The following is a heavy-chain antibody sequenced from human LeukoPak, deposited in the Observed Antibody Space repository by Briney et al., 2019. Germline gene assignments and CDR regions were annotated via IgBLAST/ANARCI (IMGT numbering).Heavy chain of an antibody. V-gene: IGHV3-23*01. D-gene: IGHD3-22*01. CDR2: ISGSGGST. CDR1: GFTFSSYG. Sequence: GGSLRLSCAASGFTFSSYGTSWVRQAPGKGLEWVSAISGSGGSTYYAGSVKGRFTISRDNSKNTLYLQMNSLRAEDTAAYYCATEGYYYDSSGYYLVYFDYWGQGTLVTVSS. J-gene: IGHJ4*02. CDR3: ATEGYYYDSSGYYLVYFDY.